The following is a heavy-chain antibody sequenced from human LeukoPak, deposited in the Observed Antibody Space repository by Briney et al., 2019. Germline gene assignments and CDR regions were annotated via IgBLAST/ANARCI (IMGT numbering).Heavy chain of an antibody. CDR2: ISGSGGST. CDR1: GFTFSSYA. CDR3: AVRYCSSTSCGYFDL. V-gene: IGHV3-23*01. D-gene: IGHD2-2*01. J-gene: IGHJ2*01. Sequence: PGGSLRLSCAASGFTFSSYAMSWVRQAPGKGLEWVSAISGSGGSTYYADSVKGRFTISRDNSKNTLYLQMNSLRAEDTAVYYCAVRYCSSTSCGYFDLWGRGTLVTVSS.